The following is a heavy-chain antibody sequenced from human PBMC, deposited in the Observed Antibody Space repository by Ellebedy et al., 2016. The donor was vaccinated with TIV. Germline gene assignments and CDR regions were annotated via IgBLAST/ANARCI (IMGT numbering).Heavy chain of an antibody. CDR3: ARDQWLGRAYYFDS. CDR2: IKKDGSEK. CDR1: GFTFSNYW. V-gene: IGHV3-7*01. Sequence: GESLKISCAASGFTFSNYWMSWVRQAPGKGLEWLANIKKDGSEKYYVDSVKGRFSISRDNAKNSLYVQMNSLRDEDTAVYYCARDQWLGRAYYFDSWGQGTLVTVSS. D-gene: IGHD6-19*01. J-gene: IGHJ4*02.